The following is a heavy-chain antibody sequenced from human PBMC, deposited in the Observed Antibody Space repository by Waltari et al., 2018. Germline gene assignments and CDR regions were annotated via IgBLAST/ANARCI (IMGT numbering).Heavy chain of an antibody. CDR2: LNPEDGEI. CDR1: GYALSELS. D-gene: IGHD2-15*01. V-gene: IGHV1-24*01. Sequence: QLEQSGAEVKKPGASMKVSCKVSGYALSELSMHWVRQAPGEGLEWMGGLNPEDGEIIDAQKFRGRVTMTEDTSTETVYMDLSSLRSEDTAVYYCATSNSGGRRGFDYWGQGTLVTVSS. CDR3: ATSNSGGRRGFDY. J-gene: IGHJ4*02.